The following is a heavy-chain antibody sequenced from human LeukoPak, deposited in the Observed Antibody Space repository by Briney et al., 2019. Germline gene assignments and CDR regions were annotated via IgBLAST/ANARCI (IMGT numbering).Heavy chain of an antibody. CDR2: IWYDGSNK. Sequence: PGGSLRLSCAASGFTFSSYGMHWVRQAPGKGLEWVAVIWYDGSNKYYADSVKGRFTISRDNSKSTLYLQMNSLRAEDTAVYYCAKDRSFYDSSGYYDYWGQGTLVTVSS. V-gene: IGHV3-33*06. CDR3: AKDRSFYDSSGYYDY. CDR1: GFTFSSYG. D-gene: IGHD3-22*01. J-gene: IGHJ4*02.